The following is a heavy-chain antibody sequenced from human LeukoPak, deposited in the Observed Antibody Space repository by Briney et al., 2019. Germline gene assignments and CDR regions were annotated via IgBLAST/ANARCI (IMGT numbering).Heavy chain of an antibody. CDR3: ARDLEPIVATILGSYYGMDV. CDR1: GGTFSSYA. D-gene: IGHD5-12*01. J-gene: IGHJ6*02. V-gene: IGHV1-69*04. CDR2: IIPILGIA. Sequence: SVKLSCKASGGTFSSYAISWVRQAPGQGLEWMGRIIPILGIANYAQKFQGRVTITADKSTSTAYMELSSLRSEDTAVYYCARDLEPIVATILGSYYGMDVWGQGTTVTVSS.